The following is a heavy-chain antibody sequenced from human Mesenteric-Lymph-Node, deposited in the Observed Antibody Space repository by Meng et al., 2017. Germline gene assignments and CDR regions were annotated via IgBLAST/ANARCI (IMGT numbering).Heavy chain of an antibody. D-gene: IGHD2-2*01. CDR3: ARGDCSSTSCYARYYYGMDV. Sequence: WSRQPPGKGLAWIGEINHSGSTNYNPSLKSRVTISVDTSKNQFSLKLSSVTAADTAVYYCARGDCSSTSCYARYYYGMDVWGQGTTVTVSS. J-gene: IGHJ6*02. V-gene: IGHV4-34*01. CDR2: INHSGST.